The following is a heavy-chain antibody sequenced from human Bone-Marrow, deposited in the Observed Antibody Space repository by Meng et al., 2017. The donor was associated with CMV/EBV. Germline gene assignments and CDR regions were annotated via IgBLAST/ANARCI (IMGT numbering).Heavy chain of an antibody. CDR3: ARINRYSGYDLGDD. D-gene: IGHD5-12*01. J-gene: IGHJ4*02. CDR1: GYSFTSYW. V-gene: IGHV5-51*01. CDR2: IYPGDSDT. Sequence: KVSCKGSGYSFTSYWIGWVRQMPGKGLEWMGIIYPGDSDTRYSPSFQGQVIISADKSISTAYLQWSSLKASDTAMYYCARINRYSGYDLGDDWGQGTLVTVSS.